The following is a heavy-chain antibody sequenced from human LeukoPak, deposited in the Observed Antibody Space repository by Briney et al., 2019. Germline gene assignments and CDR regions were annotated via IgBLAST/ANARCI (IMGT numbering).Heavy chain of an antibody. CDR3: ARDHAYYYYGMDV. Sequence: GGSLRLSCAASGFTFSSYGMNWVRQAPGKGLEWVSYISSSSSRIDYADSVKGRFTIARDNAKNSLCLQMNSLRVEDTAVYYCARDHAYYYYGMDVWGQGTTVTVSS. V-gene: IGHV3-48*01. CDR2: ISSSSSRI. CDR1: GFTFSSYG. J-gene: IGHJ6*02.